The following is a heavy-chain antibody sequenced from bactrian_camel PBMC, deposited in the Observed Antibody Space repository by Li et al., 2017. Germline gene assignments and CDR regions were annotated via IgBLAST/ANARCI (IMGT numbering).Heavy chain of an antibody. V-gene: IGHV3S54*01. J-gene: IGHJ4*01. CDR1: GNGDNTC. D-gene: IGHD4*01. CDR2: ISTNTRAT. Sequence: VESGGGLVQAGGSLRLSCVVSGNGDNTCMAWFHQAPKDREGVAAISTNTRATFYEDSVKGRFTVSKANAKNTLYLQMNNLQPEDTGTYYCAATRTMLFALLNLRGYGFWGQGTQVTVS. CDR3: AATRTMLFALLNLRGYGF.